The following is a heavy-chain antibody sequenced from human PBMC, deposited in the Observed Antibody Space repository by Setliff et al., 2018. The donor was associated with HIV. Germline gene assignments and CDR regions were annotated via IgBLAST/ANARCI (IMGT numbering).Heavy chain of an antibody. CDR1: GGSISSYY. CDR2: IYYSGST. V-gene: IGHV4-59*01. J-gene: IGHJ6*02. Sequence: SETLSLTCTVSGGSISSYYWSWIRQPPGKGLELIGYIYYSGSTNYNPSLKSRVTISVDTSKNQFSLKLSSVTAADTAAYYCARDRWSVAGAYYYYGMDVWGQGTTVTVSS. D-gene: IGHD6-19*01. CDR3: ARDRWSVAGAYYYYGMDV.